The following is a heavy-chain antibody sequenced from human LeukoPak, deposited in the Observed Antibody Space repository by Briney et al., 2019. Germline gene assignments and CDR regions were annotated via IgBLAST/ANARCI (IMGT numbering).Heavy chain of an antibody. CDR2: MSPNSGNT. V-gene: IGHV1-8*01. CDR1: GYTFTNYD. D-gene: IGHD2-15*01. Sequence: GASVKVSCKASGYTFTNYDINWVRQATGQGLEWMGRMSPNSGNTAYAQKFQGRITMTRDISIDTVYMEMNSLRSEDTAIYYCAKTPHPTTVTATLPVNWFDSWGQGTLVTVSS. CDR3: AKTPHPTTVTATLPVNWFDS. J-gene: IGHJ5*01.